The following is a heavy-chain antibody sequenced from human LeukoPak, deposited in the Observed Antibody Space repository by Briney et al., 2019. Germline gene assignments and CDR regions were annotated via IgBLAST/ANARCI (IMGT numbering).Heavy chain of an antibody. Sequence: SETLSLTCTVSGGSISSYYWSWIRQPPGKGLEWIGYIYYSGSTNYNPSLKSRVTISVDTSKNQFSLKLSSVTAADTAVYYRASSEDSWYLGNYWGQGTLVTVSS. V-gene: IGHV4-59*01. CDR1: GGSISSYY. D-gene: IGHD6-13*01. CDR3: ASSEDSWYLGNY. CDR2: IYYSGST. J-gene: IGHJ4*02.